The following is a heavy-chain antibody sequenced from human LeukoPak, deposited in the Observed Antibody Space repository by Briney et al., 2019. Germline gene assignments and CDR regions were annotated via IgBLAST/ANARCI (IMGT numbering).Heavy chain of an antibody. J-gene: IGHJ4*02. D-gene: IGHD2-2*01. Sequence: ASVKVSSKASGYTFSSYDINWVRQATGQGLEWMGWMNPNSGNTGYAQKFQGRVTMTRNTSISTAYMDLSSLRSEDMAVYYCARRYCSSTSCHYFDYWGQGTLVTVSS. CDR1: GYTFSSYD. V-gene: IGHV1-8*01. CDR3: ARRYCSSTSCHYFDY. CDR2: MNPNSGNT.